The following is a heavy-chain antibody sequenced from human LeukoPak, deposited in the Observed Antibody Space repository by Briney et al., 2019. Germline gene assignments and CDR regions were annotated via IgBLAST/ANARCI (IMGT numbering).Heavy chain of an antibody. CDR2: FDPEEGEK. CDR3: AATYCGGDCYQTYNYYYYYMDV. D-gene: IGHD2-21*01. CDR1: GYTLPELS. V-gene: IGHV1-24*01. Sequence: ASVTVSCKVSGYTLPELSMHWVQQAPGKGREWMGGFDPEEGEKLYAQKFQGRVTMTEDASTDTAYMDLSSLRSEDTAVYYCAATYCGGDCYQTYNYYYYYMDVWGKGTTVTVSS. J-gene: IGHJ6*03.